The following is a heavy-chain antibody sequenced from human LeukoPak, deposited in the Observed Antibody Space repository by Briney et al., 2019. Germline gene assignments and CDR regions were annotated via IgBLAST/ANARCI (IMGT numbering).Heavy chain of an antibody. CDR2: TYYSGST. CDR1: GGSISSYY. D-gene: IGHD2-8*01. V-gene: IGHV4-59*08. J-gene: IGHJ6*02. Sequence: PSDTLSLTCTVSGGSISSYYWSWIRQPPGKGLEWFGYTYYSGSTTYNPSLKSRVTISVDTSKNQFSLKLSSVTAADTAVYYCARLQVGYCTNGVCPHYYYYGMDVWGQGTTVTVSS. CDR3: ARLQVGYCTNGVCPHYYYYGMDV.